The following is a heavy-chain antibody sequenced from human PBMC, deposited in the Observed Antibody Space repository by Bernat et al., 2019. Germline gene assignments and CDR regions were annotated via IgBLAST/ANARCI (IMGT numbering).Heavy chain of an antibody. J-gene: IGHJ5*02. Sequence: VQLVESGGGVVQPGRSLRLSCAASGFTFSSYAMHWVRQAPGKGLEWVSSISSSSSYIYYADSVKGRFTISRDNAKNSLYLQMNSLRAEDTAVYYCARSSDDYWFDPWGQGTLVTVSS. CDR3: ARSSDDYWFDP. CDR1: GFTFSSYA. D-gene: IGHD2-21*02. V-gene: IGHV3-21*01. CDR2: ISSSSSYI.